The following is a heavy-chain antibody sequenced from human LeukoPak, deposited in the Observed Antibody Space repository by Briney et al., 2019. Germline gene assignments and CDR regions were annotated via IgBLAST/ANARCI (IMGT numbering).Heavy chain of an antibody. CDR2: IYYSGST. D-gene: IGHD3-22*01. V-gene: IGHV4-39*01. J-gene: IGHJ4*02. CDR1: GGSISSSSYY. Sequence: SQTLSLTCTVSGGSISSSSYYWGWIRQPPGKGLEWIGSIYYSGSTYYNPSLKSRVTISVDTSKNQFSLKLSSVTAADTAVYYCASIVVIIDYFDYWGQGTLVTVSS. CDR3: ASIVVIIDYFDY.